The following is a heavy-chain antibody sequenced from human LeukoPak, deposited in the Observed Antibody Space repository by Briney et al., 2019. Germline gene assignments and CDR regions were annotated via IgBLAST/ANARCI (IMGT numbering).Heavy chain of an antibody. Sequence: SLRLSCAASGFTFDDYAMHWVRQAPGKGLEWVSGISWNSGSIGYADSVKGRFTISRDNAKNSLYLQMNSLRSEDTAVYYCARDRGVYYYYDSSGYWPYYFDYWGQGTLVTVSS. CDR1: GFTFDDYA. CDR3: ARDRGVYYYYDSSGYWPYYFDY. V-gene: IGHV3-9*01. CDR2: ISWNSGSI. D-gene: IGHD3-22*01. J-gene: IGHJ4*02.